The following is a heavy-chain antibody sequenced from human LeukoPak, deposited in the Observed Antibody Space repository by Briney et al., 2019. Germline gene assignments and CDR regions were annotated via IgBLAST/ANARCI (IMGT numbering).Heavy chain of an antibody. V-gene: IGHV3-23*01. CDR1: GFTFSSFA. Sequence: PGGSLRLSCAASGFTFSSFAMSWVRQAPGKGLEWVSAISGSGGSTYYADSVKGRFTISRDNSKNTLYLQMNSLRAEDTAVYYCAKDYGSGSYVDYWGQGTLVTVSS. D-gene: IGHD3-10*01. CDR2: ISGSGGST. J-gene: IGHJ4*02. CDR3: AKDYGSGSYVDY.